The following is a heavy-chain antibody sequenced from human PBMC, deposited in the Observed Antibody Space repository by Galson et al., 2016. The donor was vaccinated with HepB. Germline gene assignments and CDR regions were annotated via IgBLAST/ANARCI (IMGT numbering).Heavy chain of an antibody. CDR2: ISAKSGDT. CDR3: ATNIPYSFDS. V-gene: IGHV1-18*01. J-gene: IGHJ5*01. CDR1: GYKFTNNG. D-gene: IGHD3-9*01. Sequence: SVKVSCKASGYKFTNNGISWVRQAPGQGLEWMGWISAKSGDTKYAKNFQGRVTMTRDTTTSTAYMELTSLRSDDTAMYYCATNIPYSFDSWGQGTLVAVSS.